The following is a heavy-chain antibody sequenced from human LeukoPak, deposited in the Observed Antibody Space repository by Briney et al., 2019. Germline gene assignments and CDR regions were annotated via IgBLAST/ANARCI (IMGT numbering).Heavy chain of an antibody. CDR1: GFTFSSYA. CDR2: ISGSGGST. D-gene: IGHD3-22*01. J-gene: IGHJ4*02. V-gene: IGHV3-23*01. CDR3: AKGYYYDSSGYSDFDY. Sequence: GGSLRPSCAASGFTFSSYAMSWVRQAPGKGLEWLSAISGSGGSTYYADSVKGRFTISRDNSKNTLYLQMNSLRAEDTAVYYCAKGYYYDSSGYSDFDYWGQGTLVTVSS.